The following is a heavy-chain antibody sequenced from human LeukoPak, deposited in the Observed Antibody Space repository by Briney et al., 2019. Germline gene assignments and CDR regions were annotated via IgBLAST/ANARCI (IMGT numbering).Heavy chain of an antibody. V-gene: IGHV3-30*04. D-gene: IGHD2-15*01. J-gene: IGHJ4*02. Sequence: HPGGSLRLSCTASGFTFSSYEMNWVRQAPGKGLEWVAVISYDGSNKYYADSVKGRFTISRDNSKNRLYLQMNSLRAEDTAVYYCFQDCSGGSCFHDYWGQGTLVTVSS. CDR3: FQDCSGGSCFHDY. CDR2: ISYDGSNK. CDR1: GFTFSSYE.